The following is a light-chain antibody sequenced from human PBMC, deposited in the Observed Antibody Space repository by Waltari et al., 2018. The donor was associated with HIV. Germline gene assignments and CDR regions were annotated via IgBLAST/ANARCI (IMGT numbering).Light chain of an antibody. CDR2: GAS. J-gene: IGKJ1*01. CDR1: QSVSSSY. CDR3: QQYGSSPWT. Sequence: EIVLTQSPGTLTLSPGERATLSCRASQSVSSSYLAWYLQKPGQAPGLLMYGASSRATGIPDRFSGSGSGTEFTLTISRLEPEDFAVYYCQQYGSSPWTFGQGTKVEIK. V-gene: IGKV3-20*01.